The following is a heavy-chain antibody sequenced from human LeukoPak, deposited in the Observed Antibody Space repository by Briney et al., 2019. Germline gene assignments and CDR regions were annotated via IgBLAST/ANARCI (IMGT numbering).Heavy chain of an antibody. D-gene: IGHD4-23*01. CDR2: IYHSGST. Sequence: SETLSLTCTVSGYSISSGYYWGWIRQPPGKGLEWIGSIYHSGSTYYNPSLKSRVTISVDTSKNQFSLKLSSVTAADTAVYYCATSMGSVDWFDPWGQGTLVTVSS. CDR1: GYSISSGYY. V-gene: IGHV4-38-2*02. J-gene: IGHJ5*02. CDR3: ATSMGSVDWFDP.